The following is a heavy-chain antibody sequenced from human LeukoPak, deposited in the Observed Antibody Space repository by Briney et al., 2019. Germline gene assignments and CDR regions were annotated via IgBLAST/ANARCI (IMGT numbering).Heavy chain of an antibody. D-gene: IGHD3-16*01. Sequence: GGSLRLFCAVSGFTFAIYAMTWVRQAPGKGLESVSSISTDGTTYYAHSVKGRFTLSRDNSKNTLYLQMSSLRAEDTAVYYCAKLGHGGYYSYMDVWGKGTTVTVSS. V-gene: IGHV3-23*01. CDR1: GFTFAIYA. CDR2: ISTDGTT. CDR3: AKLGHGGYYSYMDV. J-gene: IGHJ6*03.